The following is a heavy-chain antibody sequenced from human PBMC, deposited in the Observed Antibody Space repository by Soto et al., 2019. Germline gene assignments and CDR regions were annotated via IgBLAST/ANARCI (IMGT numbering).Heavy chain of an antibody. CDR2: ISYSGNT. CDR1: GASISSGDYY. D-gene: IGHD4-17*01. J-gene: IGHJ4*02. CDR3: ARDYGDYVGCFDY. V-gene: IGHV4-31*03. Sequence: QVQLQESGPGLVKPSQTLSLTCTVSGASISSGDYYWSWIRQHPAKGLEWIGYISYSGNTYYNPSLRSRITISVDTSKNQFSLKLSSVTAADMAVYYCARDYGDYVGCFDYWGQGTLVTVSS.